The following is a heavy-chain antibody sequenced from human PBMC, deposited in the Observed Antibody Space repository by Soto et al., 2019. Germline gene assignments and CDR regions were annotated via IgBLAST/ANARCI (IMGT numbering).Heavy chain of an antibody. CDR1: GFTFSSYA. D-gene: IGHD6-6*01. CDR2: ISGSGGST. V-gene: IGHV3-23*01. CDR3: AKDWAARRFDYYYYYMDV. J-gene: IGHJ6*03. Sequence: PGGSLRLSCAASGFTFSSYAMSWVRQAPGKGLEWVSAISGSGGSTYYADSVKGRFTISRDNSKNTLYLQMNSLRAEDTAVYYCAKDWAARRFDYYYYYMDVWGKGTTVTVSS.